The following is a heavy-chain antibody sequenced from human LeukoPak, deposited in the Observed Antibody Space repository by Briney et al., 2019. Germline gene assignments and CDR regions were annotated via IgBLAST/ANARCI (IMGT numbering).Heavy chain of an antibody. J-gene: IGHJ3*02. CDR1: GYSFTNYW. CDR2: IYPGDSDT. V-gene: IGHV5-51*01. CDR3: ASHTGYCSSMSCFQAFDI. Sequence: RGESLKISCKGSGYSFTNYWIGWVRQMPGKGLEWMGIIYPGDSDTRYSPSFQGQVTISTDKSISTAYLQWSSLKASDTAIYYCASHTGYCSSMSCFQAFDIWGQGTMVTVSS. D-gene: IGHD2-2*01.